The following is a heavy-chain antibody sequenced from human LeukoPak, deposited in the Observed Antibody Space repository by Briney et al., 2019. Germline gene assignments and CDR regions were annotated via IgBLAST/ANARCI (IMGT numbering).Heavy chain of an antibody. D-gene: IGHD3-22*01. J-gene: IGHJ4*02. CDR3: ARSGDSSGYYYGYFDY. Sequence: PSQTLSLTCTVSGGSISSYYWSWIRQPPGKGLEWIGYINYSGSTNYNPSVKSRVTISVDTSKNQFSLKLSSVTAADTAVYYCARSGDSSGYYYGYFDYWGQGTLVTVSS. CDR1: GGSISSYY. V-gene: IGHV4-59*01. CDR2: INYSGST.